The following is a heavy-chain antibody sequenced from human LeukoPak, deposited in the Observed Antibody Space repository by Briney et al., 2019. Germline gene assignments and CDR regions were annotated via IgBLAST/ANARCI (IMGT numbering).Heavy chain of an antibody. V-gene: IGHV4-39*01. J-gene: IGHJ4*02. Sequence: SETLSLTCTVSGGSISSSSYYWGWIRQPPGKGLEWIGSIYYSGSTYYNPSLKSRVTISVDTSKNQFSLKLSSVTAADTAVYYCARRNAAADWYYFDSWGQGTLVTVSS. CDR3: ARRNAAADWYYFDS. D-gene: IGHD6-25*01. CDR2: IYYSGST. CDR1: GGSISSSSYY.